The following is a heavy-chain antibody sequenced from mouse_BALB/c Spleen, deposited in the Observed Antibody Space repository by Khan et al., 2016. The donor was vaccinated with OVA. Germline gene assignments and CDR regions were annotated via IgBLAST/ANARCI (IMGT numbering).Heavy chain of an antibody. D-gene: IGHD2-12*01. CDR2: IGSDSNPI. Sequence: EVELVESGGGLVQPGGSRKLSCAASGFPFSSFGMHWVRQAPEKGLEWVAYIGSDSNPIYYAATMKGRFTISRADPKNYLVLHMTRLRSYDTAMYDCASSRYWSWFASWGQGTLVTVSS. V-gene: IGHV5-17*02. CDR3: ASSRYWSWFAS. J-gene: IGHJ3*01. CDR1: GFPFSSFG.